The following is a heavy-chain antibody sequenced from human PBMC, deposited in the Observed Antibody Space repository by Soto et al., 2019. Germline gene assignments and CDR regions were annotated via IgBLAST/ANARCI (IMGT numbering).Heavy chain of an antibody. V-gene: IGHV1-69*01. J-gene: IGHJ4*02. Sequence: QVQLVQSGGEVKKPGSSVKVSCKASGGTFSSYAISWVRQAPGQGLEWMGGIIPIFGTANYAQKFQGRVTITADESTSTAYMELSSLRSEDTAVYYCASGLALPISQPSGNMIVVAKGFDYWGQGTLVTVSS. D-gene: IGHD3-22*01. CDR3: ASGLALPISQPSGNMIVVAKGFDY. CDR2: IIPIFGTA. CDR1: GGTFSSYA.